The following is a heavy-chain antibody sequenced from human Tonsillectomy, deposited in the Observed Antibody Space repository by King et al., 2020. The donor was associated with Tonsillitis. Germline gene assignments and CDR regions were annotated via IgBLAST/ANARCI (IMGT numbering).Heavy chain of an antibody. CDR3: TTPTLGGSYTHPWY. J-gene: IGHJ4*01. CDR1: GFTFSNAW. Sequence: QLVQSGGGLVKPGGSLRLSCAASGFTFSNAWMSWVRQAPGKGLEWVGHIKSKTDGGTTDYAAPVKGRFTISRDDSKNTLYLQMNSLKTEDTAVYYCTTPTLGGSYTHPWYWGHGTLVTVSS. D-gene: IGHD1-26*01. V-gene: IGHV3-15*01. CDR2: IKSKTDGGTT.